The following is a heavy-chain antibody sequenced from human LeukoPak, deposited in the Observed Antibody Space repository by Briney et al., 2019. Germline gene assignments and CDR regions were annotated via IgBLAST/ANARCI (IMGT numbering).Heavy chain of an antibody. CDR3: ARDHIRGGYSYGHDY. V-gene: IGHV1-69*13. Sequence: GASVKVSCKASGGTFSSYAISWVRQAPGQGLEWMGGIIPIFGTANYAQKFQGRVTITADESTSTAYMELSSLRSEDTAVYYCARDHIRGGYSYGHDYWGQGTLVTVSS. J-gene: IGHJ4*02. CDR2: IIPIFGTA. D-gene: IGHD5-18*01. CDR1: GGTFSSYA.